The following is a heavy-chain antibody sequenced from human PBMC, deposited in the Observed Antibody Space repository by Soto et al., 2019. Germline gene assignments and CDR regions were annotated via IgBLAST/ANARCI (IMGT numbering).Heavy chain of an antibody. CDR2: IYHSGST. CDR3: ARSIIAAAGVYSDY. V-gene: IGHV4-4*02. D-gene: IGHD6-13*01. CDR1: SGSISSSNW. Sequence: SETLSLTCAVSSGSISSSNWWSWVRQPPGKGLEWIGEIYHSGSTNYNPSLKSRVTISVDKSKNQFSLKLSSVTAADTAVYYCARSIIAAAGVYSDYWGQGTLVTVSS. J-gene: IGHJ4*02.